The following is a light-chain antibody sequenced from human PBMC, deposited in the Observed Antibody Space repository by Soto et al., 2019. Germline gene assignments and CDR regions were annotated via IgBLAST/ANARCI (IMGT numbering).Light chain of an antibody. Sequence: EIVMTQSPATLSVSPGERATLSCRASQSVSSNFAWYQQKPGQAPRLLIYGASTRATGIPARFSGRGSRTEFTVLICRLQSEEFEVDYCQQYNNWLWTFGQGTKVEIK. CDR1: QSVSSN. CDR3: QQYNNWLWT. CDR2: GAS. V-gene: IGKV3-15*01. J-gene: IGKJ1*01.